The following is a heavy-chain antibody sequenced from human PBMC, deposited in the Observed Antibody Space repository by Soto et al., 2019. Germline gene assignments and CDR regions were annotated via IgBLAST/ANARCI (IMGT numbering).Heavy chain of an antibody. Sequence: PSETLSLTCTVSGGSITGYYWSWIRQPPGKGPEWIGNIHYSGSTNYNPSLKSRVTISVDTSKNQFSLKLSSVAAADTAVYYCARHGVAAAGRDYYYYGMDVWGQGTTVTVSS. CDR1: GGSITGYY. J-gene: IGHJ6*02. V-gene: IGHV4-59*08. D-gene: IGHD6-13*01. CDR3: ARHGVAAAGRDYYYYGMDV. CDR2: IHYSGST.